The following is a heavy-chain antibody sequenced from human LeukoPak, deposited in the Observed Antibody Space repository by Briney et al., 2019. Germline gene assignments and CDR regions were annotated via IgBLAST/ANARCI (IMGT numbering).Heavy chain of an antibody. V-gene: IGHV3-23*01. CDR3: AKGGHDFNPFYW. J-gene: IGHJ4*02. D-gene: IGHD2-21*02. Sequence: GGSLRLSCAASGFTFNTNAMGWVRQAPGKGLEWVSSIKGGGGDPFYADSAKGRFTISRDNSKNSPFLQLNSLRADDTAVYYCAKGGHDFNPFYWWGQGTLVTVSS. CDR2: IKGGGGDP. CDR1: GFTFNTNA.